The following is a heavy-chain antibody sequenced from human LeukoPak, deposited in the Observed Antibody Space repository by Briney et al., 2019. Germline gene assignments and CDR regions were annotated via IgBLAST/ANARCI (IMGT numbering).Heavy chain of an antibody. J-gene: IGHJ5*02. CDR2: SGST. D-gene: IGHD6-13*01. V-gene: IGHV4-30-2*01. Sequence: SGSTYYNPSLKSRVTISVDRSKNQFSLKLSSVTAADTAVYYCAREGIAAAGSGNWFDPWGQGTLVTVSS. CDR3: AREGIAAAGSGNWFDP.